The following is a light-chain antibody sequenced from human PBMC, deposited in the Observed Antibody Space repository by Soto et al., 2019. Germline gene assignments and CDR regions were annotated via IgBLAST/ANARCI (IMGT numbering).Light chain of an antibody. CDR1: NIGSKS. Sequence: SYVLTQAPSVSVAPGKTATITCGGNNIGSKSVHWYQQKPGQAPVLVIYYDSDRPSGIPERFSGSNSGSTATLTISRVEAGDEADYYCQVWDIGSGVAFGGGTQLTVL. V-gene: IGLV3-21*04. J-gene: IGLJ7*01. CDR2: YDS. CDR3: QVWDIGSGVA.